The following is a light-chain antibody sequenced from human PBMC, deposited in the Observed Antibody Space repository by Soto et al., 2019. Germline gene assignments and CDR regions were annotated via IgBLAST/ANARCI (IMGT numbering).Light chain of an antibody. CDR3: AAWDDSLNGRAV. Sequence: QSVLTQPPSASGTPGQRVTISCSGSDSNIGSNTVNWYQQVPGTAPKRLIYSNSQRPSAVPDRFSGSKSGTSDSLAIRGLQSEYAGDYYCAAWDDSLNGRAVFGGGTQLTVL. V-gene: IGLV1-44*01. CDR1: DSNIGSNT. J-gene: IGLJ3*02. CDR2: SNS.